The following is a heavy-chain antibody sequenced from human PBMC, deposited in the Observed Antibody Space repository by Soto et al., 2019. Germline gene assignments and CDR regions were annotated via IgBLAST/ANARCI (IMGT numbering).Heavy chain of an antibody. CDR1: GFTFSSYA. CDR2: ISYDGSNK. Sequence: PGGSLRLSCAASGFTFSSYAMHWVRQAPGKGLEWVAVISYDGSNKYYADSVKGRFTISRDNSKNTLYLQMNSLRAEDTAVYYCARGSGLRYFDWLWDRLNYFDYWGQGTLVTVSS. J-gene: IGHJ4*02. CDR3: ARGSGLRYFDWLWDRLNYFDY. D-gene: IGHD3-9*01. V-gene: IGHV3-30-3*01.